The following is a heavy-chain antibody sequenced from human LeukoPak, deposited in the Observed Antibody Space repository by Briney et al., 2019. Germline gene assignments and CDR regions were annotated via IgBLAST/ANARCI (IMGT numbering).Heavy chain of an antibody. D-gene: IGHD4-23*01. Sequence: GGSLRLSCAASGFTFSSYFMNWVRQAPGKGLEWVAKIHPDGSDKYYVDSVKGRFTISRDNAKSSLHLQMNSLRAEDTAVYYCARVRGDYGGISDYWDQGTLVTVSS. CDR1: GFTFSSYF. CDR2: IHPDGSDK. CDR3: ARVRGDYGGISDY. V-gene: IGHV3-7*05. J-gene: IGHJ4*02.